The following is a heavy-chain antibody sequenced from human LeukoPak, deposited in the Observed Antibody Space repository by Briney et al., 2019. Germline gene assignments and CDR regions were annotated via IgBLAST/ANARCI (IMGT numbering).Heavy chain of an antibody. J-gene: IGHJ6*03. CDR2: ISSSGSTI. CDR3: ARCNGLSNYYYYYYYMDV. V-gene: IGHV3-48*03. Sequence: GGSLRLSCAASGFTFDDCSMHWVRQAPGKGLEWVSYISSSGSTIYYADSVKGRFTISRDNAKNSLYLQMNSLRAEDTAVYYCARCNGLSNYYYYYYYMDVWGKGTTVTISS. D-gene: IGHD2-8*01. CDR1: GFTFDDCS.